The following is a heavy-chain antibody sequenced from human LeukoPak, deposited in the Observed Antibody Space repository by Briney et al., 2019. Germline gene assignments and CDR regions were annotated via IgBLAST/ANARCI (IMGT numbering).Heavy chain of an antibody. Sequence: PGGSLRLFCAASGFTFSNAWMSWVRQAPGKGLEWVGRIKSKTDGGTTDYAAPVKGRFTISRDDSKNTLYLQMNSLKTEDTAVYYCTALVRGVIEGDYWGQGTLVTVSS. CDR1: GFTFSNAW. CDR3: TALVRGVIEGDY. V-gene: IGHV3-15*01. J-gene: IGHJ4*02. D-gene: IGHD3-10*01. CDR2: IKSKTDGGTT.